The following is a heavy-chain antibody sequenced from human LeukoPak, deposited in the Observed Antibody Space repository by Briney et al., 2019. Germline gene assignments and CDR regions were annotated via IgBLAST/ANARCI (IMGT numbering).Heavy chain of an antibody. V-gene: IGHV3-7*01. CDR2: IKQDGSDK. D-gene: IGHD2-2*01. CDR3: AKSQYQLPTSYYYYMDV. CDR1: GFIFSRFW. J-gene: IGHJ6*03. Sequence: GGSLRLSYAASGFIFSRFWMQWVRQAPGKGLEWVASIKQDGSDKYYVDSVKGRFTISRDNARNSLYLQMDSLRAEDTAVYYCAKSQYQLPTSYYYYMDVWGKGTTVTVSS.